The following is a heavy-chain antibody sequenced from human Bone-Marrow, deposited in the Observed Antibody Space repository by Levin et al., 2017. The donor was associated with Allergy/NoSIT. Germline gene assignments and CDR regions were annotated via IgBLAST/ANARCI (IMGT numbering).Heavy chain of an antibody. Sequence: LSLTCAASGFTFSNAWMSWVRQAPGKGLEWVGRIKSKTDGGTTDYAAPVKVRFTFSSDDSKHTLYLQMNGLKTEDTAVYYGATEMPNYSGTGSYPGVWGQGTLVTVSS. CDR2: IKSKTDGGTT. V-gene: IGHV3-15*01. J-gene: IGHJ4*02. D-gene: IGHD3-10*01. CDR3: ATEMPNYSGTGSYPGV. CDR1: GFTFSNAW.